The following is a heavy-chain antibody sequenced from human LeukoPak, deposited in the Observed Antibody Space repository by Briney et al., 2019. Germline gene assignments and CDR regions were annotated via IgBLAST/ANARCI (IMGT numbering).Heavy chain of an antibody. CDR1: GGSISSYY. D-gene: IGHD2-15*01. V-gene: IGHV4-59*01. CDR2: IYYSGST. J-gene: IGHJ4*02. CDR3: ARDSGVGSNFDY. Sequence: SETLSLTCIVSGGSISSYYWSWIRQPPGKGLEWIGYIYYSGSTNYNPSLKSRVTISVDTSKNQFSLKLSSVTAADTAVYYCARDSGVGSNFDYWGQGTLVTVSS.